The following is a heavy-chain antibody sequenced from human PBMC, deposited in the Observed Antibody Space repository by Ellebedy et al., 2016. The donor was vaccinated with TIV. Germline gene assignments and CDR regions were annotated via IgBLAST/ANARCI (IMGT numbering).Heavy chain of an antibody. CDR1: GFTFGDYA. D-gene: IGHD4-23*01. Sequence: GGSLRLXCAASGFTFGDYAMHWVRLSPGKGLEWLSSITWDSVNIGYAASVKGRFTISRDNARDSLFLQIDSLRPEDTALYYCAKDREYGGPSALLDYWGQGTLVTVS. CDR2: ITWDSVNI. J-gene: IGHJ4*02. V-gene: IGHV3-9*01. CDR3: AKDREYGGPSALLDY.